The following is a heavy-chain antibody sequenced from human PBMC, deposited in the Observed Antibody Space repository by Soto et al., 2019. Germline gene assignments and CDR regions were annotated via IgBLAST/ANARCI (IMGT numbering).Heavy chain of an antibody. Sequence: TGGSLRLSCTGSGFTFSSSTMTWVRQGPGKGLEWVPSISSSSSYIYFADSLKGRFTISRDNAKNSLYPQMNSLRAEDTAVYYCARDIGEMSAVWGQGTQVTVSS. CDR3: ARDIGEMSAV. J-gene: IGHJ4*02. D-gene: IGHD3-10*01. CDR2: ISSSSSYI. V-gene: IGHV3-21*06. CDR1: GFTFSSST.